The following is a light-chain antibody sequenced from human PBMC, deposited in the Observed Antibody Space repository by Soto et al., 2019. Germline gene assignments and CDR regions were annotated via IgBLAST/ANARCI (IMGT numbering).Light chain of an antibody. CDR3: QSYDSSLDVV. CDR1: SSNIGAGYD. V-gene: IGLV1-40*01. CDR2: GNN. Sequence: SVLTQPPSVSGAPGQRVTISCTGSSSNIGAGYDVHWYQQLPGTAPKLLIYGNNNRPSGVPDRFSGSKSGTSASLAITGLQAEDETDYYCQSYDSSLDVVFGGGTKLTVL. J-gene: IGLJ2*01.